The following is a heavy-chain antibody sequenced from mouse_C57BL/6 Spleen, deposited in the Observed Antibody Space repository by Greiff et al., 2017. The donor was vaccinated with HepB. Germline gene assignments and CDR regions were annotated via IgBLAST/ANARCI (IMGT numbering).Heavy chain of an antibody. Sequence: QVQLQQSGAELVRPGASVTLSCKASGYTFTDYEMHWVKQTPVHGLEWIGAIDPETGGTAYNQKFKGKAILTADKSSITAYMELRSLTSEDSAVYYCTRSGDGYYPFDYWGQGTTLTVSS. J-gene: IGHJ2*01. CDR1: GYTFTDYE. D-gene: IGHD2-3*01. CDR2: IDPETGGT. CDR3: TRSGDGYYPFDY. V-gene: IGHV1-15*01.